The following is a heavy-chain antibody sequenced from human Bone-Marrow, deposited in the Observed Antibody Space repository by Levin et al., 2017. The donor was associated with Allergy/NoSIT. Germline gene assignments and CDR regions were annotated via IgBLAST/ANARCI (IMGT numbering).Heavy chain of an antibody. CDR1: GFTFSSYG. CDR2: IWYDGSNK. Sequence: LSLTCAASGFTFSSYGIHWVRQAPGKGLEWVAVIWYDGSNKYYADSVKGRFTISRDNSKNTLYLQMNSLRAEDTAVYYCVRDQYRMTVGYFDYWGQGTLVTVSS. D-gene: IGHD3-22*01. CDR3: VRDQYRMTVGYFDY. J-gene: IGHJ4*02. V-gene: IGHV3-33*01.